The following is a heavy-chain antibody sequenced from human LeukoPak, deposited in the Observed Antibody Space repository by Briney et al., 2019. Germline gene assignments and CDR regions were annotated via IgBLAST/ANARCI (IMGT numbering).Heavy chain of an antibody. CDR3: ARGPYDSSGYYYGLVFDY. CDR2: INHSGST. V-gene: IGHV4-34*01. CDR1: GGSFSGYY. J-gene: IGHJ4*02. D-gene: IGHD3-22*01. Sequence: SETLSLTCAVYGGSFSGYYWSWIRQSPGKGLEWIGEINHSGSTNYNPSLKSRVTISVDTSKNHFSLNLNSVTAADTAVYYCARGPYDSSGYYYGLVFDYWGQGTLVTVSS.